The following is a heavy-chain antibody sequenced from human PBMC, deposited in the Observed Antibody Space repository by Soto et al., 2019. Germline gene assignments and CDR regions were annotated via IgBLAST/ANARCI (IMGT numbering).Heavy chain of an antibody. V-gene: IGHV1-18*01. D-gene: IGHD3-22*01. CDR1: GYTFSDRG. CDR3: AINYDSRGYEDLDY. J-gene: IGHJ4*02. CDR2: VSTYSDIT. Sequence: QIRLVQSGPEVKEPGASVKVSCKASGYTFSDRGISWVRQAPGQGLEWMGWVSTYSDITNYAQKFQGRVSMTTDTYTNTAYMELRSLRSDDTAVYYCAINYDSRGYEDLDYWGQGSLVTVSS.